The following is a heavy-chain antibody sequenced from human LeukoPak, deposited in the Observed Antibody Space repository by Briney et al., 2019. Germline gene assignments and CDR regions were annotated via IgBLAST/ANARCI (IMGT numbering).Heavy chain of an antibody. V-gene: IGHV4-39*07. CDR1: GGSISSSDYY. J-gene: IGHJ2*01. CDR3: ARDAAAGILRYFDL. Sequence: SETLSLTCSVSGGSISSSDYYWGWIRQPPGKGLEYIGSIYYSGSTYYNPSLKSRVTISVDTSKNQFSLKLSSVAAADTAVCYCARDAAAGILRYFDLWGRGTLVTVSS. D-gene: IGHD6-13*01. CDR2: IYYSGST.